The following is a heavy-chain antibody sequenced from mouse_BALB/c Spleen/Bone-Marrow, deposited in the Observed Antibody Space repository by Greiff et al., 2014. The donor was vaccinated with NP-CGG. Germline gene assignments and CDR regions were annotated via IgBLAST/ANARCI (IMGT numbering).Heavy chain of an antibody. V-gene: IGHV2-4-1*01. CDR1: GFSLTSYG. D-gene: IGHD2-5*01. CDR3: ARTSNYVDFDY. Sequence: QVQLKASGPGLVQPSQSLSITCTVSGFSLTSYGVHWVRQSPGKGLEWLGAIWSGGGSDYNAAFISRLSITKDNSKSQVFFKMFSLQVDDTAIYYCARTSNYVDFDYWGQGTTLTVSS. CDR2: IWSGGGS. J-gene: IGHJ2*01.